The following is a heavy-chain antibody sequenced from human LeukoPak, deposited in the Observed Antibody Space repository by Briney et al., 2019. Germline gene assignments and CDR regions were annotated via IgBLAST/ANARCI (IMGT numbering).Heavy chain of an antibody. Sequence: PGGSLRLSCAASGFTFSDYYMSWIRQAPGKGLEWVSYISSSGSTIYSADSVKGRFTISRDNAKNSLYLRMNSLRAEDTAVYYCARGLDFWSGPFDYWGQGTLVTVSS. V-gene: IGHV3-11*04. CDR1: GFTFSDYY. D-gene: IGHD3-3*01. J-gene: IGHJ4*02. CDR3: ARGLDFWSGPFDY. CDR2: ISSSGSTI.